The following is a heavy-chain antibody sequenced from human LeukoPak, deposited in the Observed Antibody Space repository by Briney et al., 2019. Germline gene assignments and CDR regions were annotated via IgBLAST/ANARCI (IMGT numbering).Heavy chain of an antibody. CDR1: GGTFSNYA. CDR2: IIPIFGTA. V-gene: IGHV1-69*06. CDR3: ARERIQLWSRQFDY. D-gene: IGHD5-18*01. J-gene: IGHJ4*02. Sequence: SVKVSCKASGGTFSNYAISWVRQAPGQGLEWMGGIIPIFGTANYAQKFRGRVTITADKSTRTAYMELSSLRSEDTAVYFCARERIQLWSRQFDYWGQGTLVTVSS.